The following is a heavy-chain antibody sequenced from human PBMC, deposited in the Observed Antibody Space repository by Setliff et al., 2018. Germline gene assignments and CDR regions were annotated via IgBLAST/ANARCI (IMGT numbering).Heavy chain of an antibody. CDR2: IDLNSTYI. V-gene: IGHV3-21*01. D-gene: IGHD4-4*01. Sequence: GSLRLSCAGSGFDFNTYSMNWVRQAPGKGLEWVASIDLNSTYIFYADSVKGRFTVSRDNAKNSLYLHLTSLRAEDTALYYCTRPLIEMTTMGAFDIWGQGTMVTVSS. CDR3: TRPLIEMTTMGAFDI. J-gene: IGHJ3*02. CDR1: GFDFNTYS.